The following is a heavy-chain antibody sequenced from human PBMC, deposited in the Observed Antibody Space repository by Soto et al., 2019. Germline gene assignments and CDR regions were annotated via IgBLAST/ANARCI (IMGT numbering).Heavy chain of an antibody. CDR2: IYHSGST. J-gene: IGHJ6*02. D-gene: IGHD1-1*01. Sequence: PSETLSLTCAVSGGSISISNWWSWVRQPPGKGLEWIGEIYHSGSTNYNPSLKSRVTISVDKSKNQFSLKLSSVTAADTAVYYCAKQQGPGTPYYYAMDVWGQGTTVTVSS. CDR3: AKQQGPGTPYYYAMDV. V-gene: IGHV4-4*02. CDR1: GGSISISNW.